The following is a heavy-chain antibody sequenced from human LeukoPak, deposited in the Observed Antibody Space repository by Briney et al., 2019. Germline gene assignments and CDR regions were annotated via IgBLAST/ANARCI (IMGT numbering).Heavy chain of an antibody. D-gene: IGHD3-3*01. V-gene: IGHV1-69*05. Sequence: EASVKVSCKASGGTFSSYAISWVRQAPGQGLEWMGGIIPIFGTANYAQKFQGRVTITTDESTSTAYMELSSLRSEDTAVHYCARVLTYDFWSSYQGSYNWFDPWGQGTLVTVSS. CDR3: ARVLTYDFWSSYQGSYNWFDP. CDR1: GGTFSSYA. CDR2: IIPIFGTA. J-gene: IGHJ5*02.